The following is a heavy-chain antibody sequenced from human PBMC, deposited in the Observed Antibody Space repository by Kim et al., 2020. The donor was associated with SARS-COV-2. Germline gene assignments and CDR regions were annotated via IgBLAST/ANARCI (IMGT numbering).Heavy chain of an antibody. CDR3: ARDLYFRVMGLGWFDP. D-gene: IGHD2-21*01. CDR1: GGSISSSSYY. J-gene: IGHJ5*02. CDR2: IYYSGST. Sequence: SETLSLTCTVSGGSISSSSYYWGWIRQPPGKGLEWIGSIYYSGSTYFNPSLKSRVTISVDTSKNQFSLKLSSVTAADTAVYYCARDLYFRVMGLGWFDPWGQRTLVTVST. V-gene: IGHV4-39*07.